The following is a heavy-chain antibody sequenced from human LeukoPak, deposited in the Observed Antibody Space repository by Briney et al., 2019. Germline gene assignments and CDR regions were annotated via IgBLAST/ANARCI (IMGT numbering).Heavy chain of an antibody. J-gene: IGHJ4*02. Sequence: ASVKVSCKASGYNFIYYAIHWVRQAPGQSLEWMGWINSDNGNTKYSQKFQGRVTITRDTSASTAYMDLSSLRSEDTAVYYCATSFKEDTAMDYFDYWGQGTLVTVSS. D-gene: IGHD5-18*01. CDR2: INSDNGNT. V-gene: IGHV1-3*04. CDR3: ATSFKEDTAMDYFDY. CDR1: GYNFIYYA.